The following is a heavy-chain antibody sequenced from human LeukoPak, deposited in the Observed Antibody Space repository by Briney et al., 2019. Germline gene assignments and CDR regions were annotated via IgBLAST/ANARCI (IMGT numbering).Heavy chain of an antibody. V-gene: IGHV1-46*01. CDR3: ARGAPTTRIGAGRFDY. J-gene: IGHJ4*02. CDR1: GYSLTNYY. D-gene: IGHD4-11*01. CDR2: INPSGGSS. Sequence: RRDSVKVSCKAFGYSLTNYYVHSVRHAPGQGLEWMGEINPSGGSSSYAQNFQGRITVTRDTYTNTVYIDLSSLRSEDPATYYCARGAPTTRIGAGRFDYWGQGSLLTVAS.